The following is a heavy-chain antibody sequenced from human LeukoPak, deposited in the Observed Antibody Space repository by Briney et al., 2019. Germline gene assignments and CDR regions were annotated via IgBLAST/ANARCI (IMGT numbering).Heavy chain of an antibody. CDR2: IYYSGNT. V-gene: IGHV4-39*07. D-gene: IGHD3-22*01. CDR3: ARVNAIVVNLFDY. CDR1: SGSISSSGYC. Sequence: PSETLSLTCTVSSGSISSSGYCWAWVRQPPGRGLEWIGTIYYSGNTYYSPSLKSRVTMSVDTSKNQFSLKLSSVTAADTAVYYCARVNAIVVNLFDYWGQGTLVTVSS. J-gene: IGHJ4*02.